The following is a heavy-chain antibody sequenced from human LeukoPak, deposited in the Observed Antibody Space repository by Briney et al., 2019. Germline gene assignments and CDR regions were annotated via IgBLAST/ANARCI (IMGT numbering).Heavy chain of an antibody. V-gene: IGHV4-34*01. CDR2: INHSGST. Sequence: SETLSLTCAVYGGSFSGYYWSWIRQPPGKGLEWIGEINHSGSTNYNPSLKTRVTISVDTSKNQFSLKLSSGTAADAAVYYCARQRVVVTEGFDYWGQGTLVTVSA. CDR1: GGSFSGYY. D-gene: IGHD2-15*01. J-gene: IGHJ4*02. CDR3: ARQRVVVTEGFDY.